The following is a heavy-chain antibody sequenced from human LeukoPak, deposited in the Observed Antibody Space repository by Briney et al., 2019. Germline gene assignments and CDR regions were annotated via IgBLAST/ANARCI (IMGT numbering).Heavy chain of an antibody. D-gene: IGHD3-22*01. CDR2: INQDGSEK. V-gene: IGHV3-7*01. CDR1: GFTFSTYW. J-gene: IGHJ4*02. CDR3: ARDRALYDSRRGYYYTEDDY. Sequence: PGGSLRLSCAASGFTFSTYWMSWVRQAPGKGLEWVANINQDGSEKYSVDSVKGRFTISGDNAKSSLYLQMNSLRADDTAVYYCARDRALYDSRRGYYYTEDDYWGQGTLVTVSS.